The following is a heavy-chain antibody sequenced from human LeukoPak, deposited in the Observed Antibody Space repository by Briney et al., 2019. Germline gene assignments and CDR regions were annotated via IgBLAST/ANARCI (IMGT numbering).Heavy chain of an antibody. CDR3: AKGPCSGGNCGFDC. J-gene: IGHJ4*02. V-gene: IGHV3-23*01. D-gene: IGHD2-15*01. CDR2: ISGSGGST. Sequence: GGSLRLSCAASGFTFSNYAMSWVRQAPGKGLEWVLVISGSGGSTYYTDSVKGRFTISRDNSKNTLYLQMNSLRAEDTAVYYCAKGPCSGGNCGFDCWGQGTLVTVSS. CDR1: GFTFSNYA.